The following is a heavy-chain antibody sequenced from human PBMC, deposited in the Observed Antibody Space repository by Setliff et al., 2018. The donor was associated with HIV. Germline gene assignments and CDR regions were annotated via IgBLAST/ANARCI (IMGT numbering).Heavy chain of an antibody. J-gene: IGHJ3*01. CDR2: IRNDGSNK. CDR1: GFTFSSYG. CDR3: ARREYNYVPRAFDL. Sequence: GGFLRLSCAASGFTFSSYGMHWVRQAPGKGLECVAFIRNDGSNKYYADSVKGRFTISRDNVKNSVYLQMNSLRVEDTAVYYCARREYNYVPRAFDLWGRGTMVTVSS. V-gene: IGHV3-30*02. D-gene: IGHD1-1*01.